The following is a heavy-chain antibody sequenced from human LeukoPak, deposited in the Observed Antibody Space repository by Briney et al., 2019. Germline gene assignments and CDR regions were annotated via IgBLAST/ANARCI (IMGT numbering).Heavy chain of an antibody. CDR1: GFAYSDYY. D-gene: IGHD2-2*01. V-gene: IGHV3-11*01. Sequence: GGSLRLSCAASGFAYSDYYMSWIRQAPGKGLEWVSYISNTGNTIYYADSVKGRLTISRDNAKNLLYLQMNSLRAEDTAVYYCARDLRRTYQLLDFSWFDPWGQGTLVTVSS. CDR2: ISNTGNTI. J-gene: IGHJ5*02. CDR3: ARDLRRTYQLLDFSWFDP.